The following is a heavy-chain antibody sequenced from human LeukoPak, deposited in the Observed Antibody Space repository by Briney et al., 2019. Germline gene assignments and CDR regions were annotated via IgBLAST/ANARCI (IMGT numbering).Heavy chain of an antibody. CDR1: GFTFSSYW. CDR2: INSDGSST. J-gene: IGHJ4*02. V-gene: IGHV3-74*01. CDR3: AKGLPFDY. Sequence: GGSLRLSCAASGFTFSSYWMHWVRQAPGKGLVWVSHINSDGSSTSYADSVKGRFTISRDNAKNTLYLQMNSLRAEDTAVYYCAKGLPFDYWGQGTLVTVSS.